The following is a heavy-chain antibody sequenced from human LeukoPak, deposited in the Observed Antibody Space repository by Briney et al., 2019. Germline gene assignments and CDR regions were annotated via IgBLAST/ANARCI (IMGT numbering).Heavy chain of an antibody. J-gene: IGHJ5*01. CDR3: AREIRPIFGAAPSNAGFDS. CDR1: GDSINSYY. Sequence: SETLSLTCTVSGDSINSYYWNWIRQPAGKGLEWIGRIFTSGSTNYNPSLKSRVTMSVDLSGNQFSLNVNSVTAADTAVYFCAREIRPIFGAAPSNAGFDSWGQGALVTVSS. D-gene: IGHD3-3*01. V-gene: IGHV4-4*07. CDR2: IFTSGST.